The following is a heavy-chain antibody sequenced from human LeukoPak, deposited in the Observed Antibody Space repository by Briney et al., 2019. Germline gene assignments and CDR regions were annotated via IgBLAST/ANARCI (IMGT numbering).Heavy chain of an antibody. D-gene: IGHD6-19*01. V-gene: IGHV3-9*01. Sequence: GRSLRLSCKASGFTFDDCVMHWVRQAPGKGLEWVSTISWNRAFIVYADSVKGRFTISRDSAKNSLYLQMDSLRAEDTALYYCVKGATTGWYYFGYWGQGTQVTVSS. CDR3: VKGATTGWYYFGY. CDR1: GFTFDDCV. CDR2: ISWNRAFI. J-gene: IGHJ4*02.